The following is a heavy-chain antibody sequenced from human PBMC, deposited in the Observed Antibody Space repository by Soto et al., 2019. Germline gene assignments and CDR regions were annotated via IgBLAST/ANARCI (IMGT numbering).Heavy chain of an antibody. CDR3: ARPIVATWGSYYFDY. J-gene: IGHJ4*02. CDR2: IYPGDSDT. V-gene: IGHV5-51*03. CDR1: GYSFTSYW. D-gene: IGHD5-12*01. Sequence: EVQLVQSGAEVKKSGESLKISCKGSGYSFTSYWIAWVRQMPGKGLEWMGIIYPGDSDTRYSPSFQGQVTISADKSISTAYLQWSSLTASDTAMYYCARPIVATWGSYYFDYWGQGTLVTVSS.